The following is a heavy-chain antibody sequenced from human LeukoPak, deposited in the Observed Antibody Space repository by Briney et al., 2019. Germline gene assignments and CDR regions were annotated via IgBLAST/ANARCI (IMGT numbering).Heavy chain of an antibody. Sequence: GASVKVSCKASGYTFTGYYMHWVRQAPGQGLEWMGIINPSSAFTSYAQKLQGRVTMTSDTSTSTVYMELSSLRSEDTAVYYCARLNYGSGSYNYWGQGTLVTVSS. CDR2: INPSSAFT. CDR1: GYTFTGYY. J-gene: IGHJ4*02. V-gene: IGHV1-46*04. CDR3: ARLNYGSGSYNY. D-gene: IGHD3-10*01.